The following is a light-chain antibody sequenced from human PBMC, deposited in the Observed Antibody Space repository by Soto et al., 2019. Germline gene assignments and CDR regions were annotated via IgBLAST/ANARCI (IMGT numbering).Light chain of an antibody. J-gene: IGLJ2*01. CDR2: EVT. V-gene: IGLV2-8*01. CDR3: SSFAGGGNPVL. Sequence: QSALTQPPSASGSLGQSVTISCTGTSSDVGGYNYVSWHQQHPGKAPKVMIYEVTKRPPGVPERFSGSKSGNTASLTVSGLQAEDEAYYYCSSFAGGGNPVLLGGGTKLTVL. CDR1: SSDVGGYNY.